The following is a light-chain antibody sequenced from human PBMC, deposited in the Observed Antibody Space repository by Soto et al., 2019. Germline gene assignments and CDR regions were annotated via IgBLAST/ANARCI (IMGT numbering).Light chain of an antibody. CDR3: QQYNSYRWT. J-gene: IGKJ1*01. CDR2: KAS. Sequence: DIQMTQSPFTLSGSVGDRVTITCRASQTISSWLAWYQQKPGKAPKILIYKASNLESGVSSRFSGSGSETEFTLTISSLQPDDFATYYCQQYNSYRWTFGQGTKVDIK. CDR1: QTISSW. V-gene: IGKV1-5*03.